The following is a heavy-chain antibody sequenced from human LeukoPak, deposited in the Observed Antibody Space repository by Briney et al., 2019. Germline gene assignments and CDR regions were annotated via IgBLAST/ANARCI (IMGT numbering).Heavy chain of an antibody. CDR2: ISGYNGDT. D-gene: IGHD3-22*01. V-gene: IGHV1-18*01. J-gene: IGHJ6*03. Sequence: ASVKVSCKAANYRFTSYGISWVRQAPGQGLEWMGRISGYNGDTIYAQKFQGRLTMTTDTSTSTAYMELRSLRSDDTAVYYRATDRTDHLLSLYYMDVWGEGTVVTVSS. CDR3: ATDRTDHLLSLYYMDV. CDR1: NYRFTSYG.